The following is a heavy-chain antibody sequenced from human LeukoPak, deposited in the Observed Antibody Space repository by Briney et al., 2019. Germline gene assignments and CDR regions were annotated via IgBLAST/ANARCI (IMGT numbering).Heavy chain of an antibody. CDR3: AREGTSGSGSYAVFRYYSLDG. V-gene: IGHV1-2*02. CDR2: INPNSGGT. J-gene: IGHJ6*02. D-gene: IGHD3-10*01. CDR1: GYTFTGYY. Sequence: ASVKVSCTASGYTFTGYYMHWVRQAPGQGLEWMGWINPNSGGTNYAQKFQGRVTMTRDTSISTAYMELSRLRSDDTAVYYCAREGTSGSGSYAVFRYYSLDGWGQGTTVTVSS.